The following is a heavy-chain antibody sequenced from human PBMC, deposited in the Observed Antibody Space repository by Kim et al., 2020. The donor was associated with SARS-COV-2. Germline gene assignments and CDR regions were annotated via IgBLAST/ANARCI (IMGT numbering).Heavy chain of an antibody. CDR1: GFTFSSYS. V-gene: IGHV3-21*01. CDR3: ARIPGSPYDSSGYSFDY. D-gene: IGHD3-22*01. CDR2: ISSSSSYI. Sequence: GGSLRLSCAASGFTFSSYSMNWVRQAPGKGLEWVSSISSSSSYIYYADSVKGRFTISRDNAKNSLYLQMNSLRAEDTAVYYCARIPGSPYDSSGYSFDYWGQGTLVTVSS. J-gene: IGHJ4*02.